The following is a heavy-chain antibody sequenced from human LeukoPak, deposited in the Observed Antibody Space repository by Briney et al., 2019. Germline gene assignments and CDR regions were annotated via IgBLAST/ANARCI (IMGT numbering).Heavy chain of an antibody. CDR1: GFTSSDYT. J-gene: IGHJ4*02. V-gene: IGHV3-23*01. Sequence: GGSLRLSCAASGFTSSDYTMNWVRQAPGKGLEWVAGISVSDDSTYYADSVKGRFTMSRDNSNNMLYLQMNSLRAEDTAVYYCAKDRYCSTTNCPYDYWGQGTLVTVSS. CDR3: AKDRYCSTTNCPYDY. D-gene: IGHD2-2*01. CDR2: ISVSDDST.